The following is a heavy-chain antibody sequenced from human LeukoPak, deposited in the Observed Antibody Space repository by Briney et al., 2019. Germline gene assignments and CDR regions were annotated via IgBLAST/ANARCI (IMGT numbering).Heavy chain of an antibody. Sequence: GGSLRLSCAASGFTFSFYWMGWVRQAPGKGLEWVANMKQDGSEKYYVDSVKGRFTISRDNAKNSLYLQMNSLRAEDTAVYYCARDPPEGEHAIDIWGQGTMVTVSS. J-gene: IGHJ3*02. CDR2: MKQDGSEK. D-gene: IGHD3-16*01. V-gene: IGHV3-7*01. CDR3: ARDPPEGEHAIDI. CDR1: GFTFSFYW.